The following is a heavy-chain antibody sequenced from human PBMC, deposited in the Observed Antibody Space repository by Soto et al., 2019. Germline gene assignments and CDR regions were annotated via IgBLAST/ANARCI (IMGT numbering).Heavy chain of an antibody. CDR3: VAGSPFEY. V-gene: IGHV3-15*05. CDR1: GFIFGYAW. CDR2: VKRKSDGETT. Sequence: PGGSLRLSCAGSGFIFGYAWLIWVRQAPGKGLEWVGRVKRKSDGETTDYAAPVTGRFTISRDDSKPTVYLQMNSLKIEDTGIYYCVAGSPFEYWGQGTLVTVSS. D-gene: IGHD1-26*01. J-gene: IGHJ4*02.